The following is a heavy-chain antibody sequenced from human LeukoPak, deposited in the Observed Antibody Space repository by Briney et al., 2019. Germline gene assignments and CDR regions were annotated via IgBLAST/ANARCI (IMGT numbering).Heavy chain of an antibody. CDR2: ISAFIGTT. J-gene: IGHJ5*02. Sequence: ASVKVSCKASGDTFASYGISWVRQAPGQGLEWMGWISAFIGTTNYAQKFQGRVTITTDKSTSTAYMEVRSLISDDTVVYYCARDAVHGSNVYIWFDLWGQGTLVTVSS. CDR3: ARDAVHGSNVYIWFDL. CDR1: GDTFASYG. V-gene: IGHV1-18*01. D-gene: IGHD1-26*01.